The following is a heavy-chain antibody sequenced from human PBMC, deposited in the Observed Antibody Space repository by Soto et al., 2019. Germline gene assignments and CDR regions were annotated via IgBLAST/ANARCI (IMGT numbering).Heavy chain of an antibody. CDR3: ATIRCTNGVCYYWFEP. D-gene: IGHD2-8*01. Sequence: SVKVSSKASGYTFTSYGISWVRQAPGQGLEWMGWISAYNGNTNYAQKLQGRVTMTTDTSTSTAYMELRSLRSDDTAVYYCATIRCTNGVCYYWFEPWGQGTLVTVSS. CDR1: GYTFTSYG. V-gene: IGHV1-18*04. CDR2: ISAYNGNT. J-gene: IGHJ5*02.